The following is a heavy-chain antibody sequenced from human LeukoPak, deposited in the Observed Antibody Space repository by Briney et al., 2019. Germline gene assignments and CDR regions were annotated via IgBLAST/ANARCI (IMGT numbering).Heavy chain of an antibody. CDR3: SRHGPRGPFASGTSRVYYGLDV. D-gene: IGHD3-10*01. Sequence: HPGGSLRLSCAASGFTFNNSAMSWVRQAPGKGLEWVSSISGSGRSTYYADSVKGRSTVSKDSSKNTLFLQTNSLRPDDTAIYYCSRHGPRGPFASGTSRVYYGLDVWGKGTTVTVSS. V-gene: IGHV3-23*01. CDR1: GFTFNNSA. J-gene: IGHJ6*04. CDR2: ISGSGRST.